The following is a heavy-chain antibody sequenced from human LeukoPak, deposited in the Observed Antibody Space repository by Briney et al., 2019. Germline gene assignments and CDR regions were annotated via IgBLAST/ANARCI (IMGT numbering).Heavy chain of an antibody. V-gene: IGHV1-69*05. J-gene: IGHJ4*02. D-gene: IGHD6-13*01. Sequence: GASVKVSCKASGGTFSSYAISWVRQAPGQGLEWMGGIIPIFGTANYAQKFQGRVTMTTDTSTSTAYMELRSLRSDDTAVYYCARVGSSSWYSDGMENWWVDWGQGTLVTVSS. CDR3: ARVGSSSWYSDGMENWWVD. CDR1: GGTFSSYA. CDR2: IIPIFGTA.